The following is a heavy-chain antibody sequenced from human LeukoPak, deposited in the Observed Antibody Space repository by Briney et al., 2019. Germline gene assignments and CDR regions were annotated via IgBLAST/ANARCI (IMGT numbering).Heavy chain of an antibody. CDR1: GYTFTSYG. D-gene: IGHD2-2*02. CDR3: ARYIVVVPAAIPAWVVATSYGMDV. CDR2: ISAYNGNT. V-gene: IGHV1-18*01. Sequence: GASVKVSCKASGYTFTSYGISWVRQAPGQGLEWMGWISAYNGNTNYAQKLQGRVTMTTDTSTSTAYMELRSLRSDDTAVYYCARYIVVVPAAIPAWVVATSYGMDVWGQGTTVTVSS. J-gene: IGHJ6*02.